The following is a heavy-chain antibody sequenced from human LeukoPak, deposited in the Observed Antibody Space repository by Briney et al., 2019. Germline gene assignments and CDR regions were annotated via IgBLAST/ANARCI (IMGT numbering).Heavy chain of an antibody. Sequence: GRSLRLSCAASGFTFSSYGMHWVRQAPGKGLEWVAVISYDGINKYYADSVKGRFTISRDNSKNTLYLQMNSLRAEDTAVYYCAKDNSGSSTGGSYFDSWGQATVVTVSS. CDR2: ISYDGINK. CDR3: AKDNSGSSTGGSYFDS. V-gene: IGHV3-30*18. CDR1: GFTFSSYG. J-gene: IGHJ4*02. D-gene: IGHD1-26*01.